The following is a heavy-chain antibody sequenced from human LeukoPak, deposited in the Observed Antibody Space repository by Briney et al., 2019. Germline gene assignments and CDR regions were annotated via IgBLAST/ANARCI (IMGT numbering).Heavy chain of an antibody. D-gene: IGHD4-17*01. CDR2: MYHGGST. J-gene: IGHJ4*02. CDR1: GGSVSSSTYY. Sequence: PSETLSLTCSVSGGSVSSSTYYWGWIRQPPGKGLEWIGSMYHGGSTYYNPSLKSRVTISVDTSKNQFSLKLSSLTAADSAVYYCAGHNSGDFWGYWGQGTLVTVSS. CDR3: AGHNSGDFWGY. V-gene: IGHV4-39*01.